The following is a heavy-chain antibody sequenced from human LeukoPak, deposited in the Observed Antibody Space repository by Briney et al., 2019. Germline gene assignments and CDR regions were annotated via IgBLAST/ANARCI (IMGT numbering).Heavy chain of an antibody. CDR2: VSYTGSS. V-gene: IGHV4-59*08. CDR1: GGSINTYY. J-gene: IGHJ4*02. D-gene: IGHD7-27*01. CDR3: ARLQGRGDNYLDY. Sequence: SETLSLTCTVSGGSINTYYWHWIRQPPGKRLEWIGYVSYTGSSSSNPSLESRVTISVDMSKNQFSLRLSSVTASDTAVYYCARLQGRGDNYLDYWGQGTLVTVSS.